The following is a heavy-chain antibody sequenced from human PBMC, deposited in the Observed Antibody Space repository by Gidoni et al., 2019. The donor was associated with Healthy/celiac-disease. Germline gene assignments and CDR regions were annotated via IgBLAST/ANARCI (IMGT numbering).Heavy chain of an antibody. CDR3: TTDTATHSTMIAGHDAFDI. Sequence: EVQLVESGGGLVKPGGSLRLSCAASGFTFSNAWMSWVRQAPGKGLEWVGRIKSKTDGGTTDYAAPVKGRFTISRDDSKNTLYLQMNSLKTEDTAVYYCTTDTATHSTMIAGHDAFDIWGQGTMVTVSS. J-gene: IGHJ3*02. D-gene: IGHD3-22*01. CDR1: GFTFSNAW. CDR2: IKSKTDGGTT. V-gene: IGHV3-15*01.